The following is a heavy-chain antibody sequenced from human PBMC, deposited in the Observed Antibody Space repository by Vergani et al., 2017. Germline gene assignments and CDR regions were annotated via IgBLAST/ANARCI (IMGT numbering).Heavy chain of an antibody. CDR3: ARDRRGRSESFDY. Sequence: QVQLVQSGAEVKKPGSSVKVSCKASGGTFSSYTISWVRQAPGQGLEWRGRIIPILGIANYAQKFQGRVTITADKSTSTAYMELSSLRSEDTAVYYCARDRRGRSESFDYWGQGTLVTVSS. V-gene: IGHV1-69*08. J-gene: IGHJ4*02. CDR1: GGTFSSYT. CDR2: IIPILGIA. D-gene: IGHD1-26*01.